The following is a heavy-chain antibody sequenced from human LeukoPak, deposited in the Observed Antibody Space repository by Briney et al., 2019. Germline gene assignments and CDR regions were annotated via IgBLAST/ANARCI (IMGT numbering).Heavy chain of an antibody. CDR1: GFSFSSYT. D-gene: IGHD6-13*01. CDR3: AKLLAAAGTGKEY. J-gene: IGHJ4*02. CDR2: ISSSSSYI. Sequence: GGSLSLACDASGFSFSSYTMSWVRRPPGKGLEWVASISSSSSYIYYEDSMKGRFTISRDNSKNTLYLQMNSLRAEDTAVYYCAKLLAAAGTGKEYWGQGILVTVSS. V-gene: IGHV3-21*01.